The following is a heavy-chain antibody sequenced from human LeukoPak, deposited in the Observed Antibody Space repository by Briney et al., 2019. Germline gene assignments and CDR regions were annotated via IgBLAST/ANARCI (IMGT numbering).Heavy chain of an antibody. CDR1: GGSISSYY. J-gene: IGHJ4*02. V-gene: IGHV4-59*08. D-gene: IGHD3-22*01. CDR2: IYYSGST. CDR3: ARRVMNYDSSGYYFDY. Sequence: PSETLSLTCTVSGGSISSYYWSWIRQPPGKGLEWIGYIYYSGSTNYNPSLKSRVTISVDTSKNQFSLKMSSVTAADTAVYYCARRVMNYDSSGYYFDYWGQGTLSPSPQ.